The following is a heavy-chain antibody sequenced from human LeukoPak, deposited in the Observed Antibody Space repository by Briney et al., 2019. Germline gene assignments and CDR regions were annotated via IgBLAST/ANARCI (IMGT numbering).Heavy chain of an antibody. Sequence: GGSLRLSCAASGFTFSSCQMSWVRQAPGKGLEWLSYISSSGSLIYYADSAKGRFTISRDNAKNSLYLQMNSLRAEDTAVYYCARDLESSTSRNFDYWGQGTLVTVSS. J-gene: IGHJ4*02. CDR1: GFTFSSCQ. V-gene: IGHV3-48*03. CDR2: ISSSGSLI. D-gene: IGHD6-6*01. CDR3: ARDLESSTSRNFDY.